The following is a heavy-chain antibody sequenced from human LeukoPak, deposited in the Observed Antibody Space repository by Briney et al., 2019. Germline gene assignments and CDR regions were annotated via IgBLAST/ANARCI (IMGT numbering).Heavy chain of an antibody. D-gene: IGHD3-22*01. CDR1: GFTVSSNY. CDR3: ARAYYYDSSGYLAPDY. J-gene: IGHJ4*02. V-gene: IGHV3-53*01. Sequence: PGGSLRLSCAASGFTVSSNYMSWVRQAPGKGLEWVSVIYSGGSTYYADSVKGRFTISRDNSKNTLYLQMNSLRAEDTAVYYCARAYYYDSSGYLAPDYWGQGTLVTVSS. CDR2: IYSGGST.